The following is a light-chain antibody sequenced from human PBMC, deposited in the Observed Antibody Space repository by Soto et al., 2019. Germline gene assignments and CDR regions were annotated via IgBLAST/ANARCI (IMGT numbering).Light chain of an antibody. CDR3: QQYGSSGT. V-gene: IGKV3-20*01. Sequence: EIVLTQSPGTLSLSPGERATLSCRASQSVSNNYLAWYQQKPGQATRLLIYGASNRATCIPDRFSGSGSGTDFTLTISRLEPEDVAVYYCQQYGSSGTFGQGTKVEIK. CDR2: GAS. CDR1: QSVSNNY. J-gene: IGKJ1*01.